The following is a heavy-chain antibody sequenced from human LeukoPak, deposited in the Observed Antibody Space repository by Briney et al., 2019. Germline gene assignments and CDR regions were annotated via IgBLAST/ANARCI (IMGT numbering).Heavy chain of an antibody. CDR3: AKLGGQEVHNYYVAV. Sequence: GGSLRLSCAASGFTFSSYAMSWVRQAPGKGLEWVSGIIDNGYITYYANSVRGHFTISRDKSKNTLFLQMNILRAEDTAVYYCAKLGGQEVHNYYVAVWGKGTTVAVSS. J-gene: IGHJ6*03. V-gene: IGHV3-23*01. CDR1: GFTFSSYA. CDR2: IIDNGYIT. D-gene: IGHD3-16*01.